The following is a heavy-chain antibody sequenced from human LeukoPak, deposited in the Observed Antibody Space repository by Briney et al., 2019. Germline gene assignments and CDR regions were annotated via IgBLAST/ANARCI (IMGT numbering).Heavy chain of an antibody. J-gene: IGHJ4*02. V-gene: IGHV3-30*15. CDR2: IKHAGGTT. D-gene: IGHD3-22*01. Sequence: PGTSLTLSCAASGFTISIYAMHWVRQAPGKGLEGVAVIKHAGGTTYYADSVKGRFTISRDNSKSTLYLQMSSLRAEDTAVYYCATDKSYFESRSHQGFDYWGQGTLVTVSS. CDR3: ATDKSYFESRSHQGFDY. CDR1: GFTISIYA.